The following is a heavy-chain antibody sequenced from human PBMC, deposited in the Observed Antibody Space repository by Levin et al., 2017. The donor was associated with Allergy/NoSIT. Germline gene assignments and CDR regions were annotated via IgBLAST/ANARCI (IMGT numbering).Heavy chain of an antibody. V-gene: IGHV1-69*05. D-gene: IGHD4-17*01. Sequence: SVKVSCKASGGLLTTYAISWVRQAPGQGPEWMGGIIPILGTANYAHNFQDRLTITIDDSKSITFMELSSLTSEDTAIYYCARVPSARLPTVTMPYFLDFWGQGTLVTVSS. CDR3: ARVPSARLPTVTMPYFLDF. CDR1: GGLLTTYA. CDR2: IIPILGTA. J-gene: IGHJ4*02.